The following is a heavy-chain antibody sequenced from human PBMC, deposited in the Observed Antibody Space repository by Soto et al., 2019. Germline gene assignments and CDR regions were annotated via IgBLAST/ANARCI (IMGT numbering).Heavy chain of an antibody. J-gene: IGHJ4*02. CDR1: GXTFSSYA. CDR3: ARDQGSSGWSLFDY. D-gene: IGHD6-19*01. CDR2: IIPIFGTA. Sequence: QVQLVQSGAEVKKPGSSVXVSCKASGXTFSSYAXXWVRQAPXQXLXWMGGIIPIFGTANYAQKFQGRVTITADKSTSTAYMELSSLRSEDTAVYYCARDQGSSGWSLFDYWGQGTLVTVSS. V-gene: IGHV1-69*06.